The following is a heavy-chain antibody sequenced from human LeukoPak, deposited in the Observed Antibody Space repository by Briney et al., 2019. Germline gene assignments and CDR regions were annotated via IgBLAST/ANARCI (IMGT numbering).Heavy chain of an antibody. CDR1: GYSISSGYY. CDR3: ARVFYGDRTFDY. D-gene: IGHD4-17*01. V-gene: IGHV4-38-2*02. CDR2: IYHSGST. J-gene: IGHJ4*02. Sequence: SETLSLTCTVSGYSISSGYYWGWIRQPPGKGLEWIGSIYHSGSTYYNPSLKSRVTISVDTSKNQFSLKLSSVTAVDTAVYYCARVFYGDRTFDYWGQGTLVTVSS.